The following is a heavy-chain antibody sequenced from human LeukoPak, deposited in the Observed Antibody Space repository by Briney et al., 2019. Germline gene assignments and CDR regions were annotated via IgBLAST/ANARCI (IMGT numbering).Heavy chain of an antibody. Sequence: GGSLRLSCAASGFTFSSYAMSWVRQAPGKGLEWVSAISGSGGSTYYADTVKGRFTISRDNSKNTLYLQMNGLRAEDTAVYYCAKSRGLVHAFDIWGQGTMVTVSS. CDR3: AKSRGLVHAFDI. CDR1: GFTFSSYA. J-gene: IGHJ3*02. V-gene: IGHV3-23*01. D-gene: IGHD3/OR15-3a*01. CDR2: ISGSGGST.